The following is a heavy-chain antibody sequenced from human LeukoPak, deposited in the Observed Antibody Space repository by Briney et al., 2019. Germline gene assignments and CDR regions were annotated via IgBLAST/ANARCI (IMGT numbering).Heavy chain of an antibody. Sequence: GESLKISCEGSGYSFTHYWIAWVRQMPGKGLECMGIIHPGDSETRYSPSFQGQVTLSADKSSNIAYLQWSSLKASDTAMYYCAREPRSIVVVPAATRYYYYMDVWGKETTVTVSS. CDR2: IHPGDSET. V-gene: IGHV5-51*01. J-gene: IGHJ6*03. CDR1: GYSFTHYW. D-gene: IGHD2-2*01. CDR3: AREPRSIVVVPAATRYYYYMDV.